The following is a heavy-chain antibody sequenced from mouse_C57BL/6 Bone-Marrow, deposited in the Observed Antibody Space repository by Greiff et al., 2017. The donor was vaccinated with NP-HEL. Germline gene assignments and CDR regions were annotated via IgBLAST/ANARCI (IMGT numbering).Heavy chain of an antibody. CDR2: ITHSGET. CDR1: GFPITSGYY. V-gene: IGHV12-3*01. Sequence: VKVVESGPGLVKPSQSLFLTCSITGFPITSGYYWIWIRQPPGKPLEWMGYITHSGETFYNPSLQSPISITRETSKTQFFLQLNSVTTEDTAMYYCAGDSSGYGDFDYWGQGTTLTVSS. J-gene: IGHJ2*01. D-gene: IGHD3-2*02. CDR3: AGDSSGYGDFDY.